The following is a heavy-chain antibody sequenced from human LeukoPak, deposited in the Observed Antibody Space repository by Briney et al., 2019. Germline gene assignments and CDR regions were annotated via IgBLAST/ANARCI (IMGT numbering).Heavy chain of an antibody. V-gene: IGHV3-48*01. CDR1: GFTFSSYS. CDR3: ARDSDY. Sequence: GGSLRLSCAASGFTFSSYSMNWVRQAPGKGLEWVSYISSSSSTIYHADSVKGRFTISRDNAKNSLYLQMNSLRAEDTAVYYCARDSDYWGQGTLVTVSS. CDR2: ISSSSSTI. J-gene: IGHJ4*02.